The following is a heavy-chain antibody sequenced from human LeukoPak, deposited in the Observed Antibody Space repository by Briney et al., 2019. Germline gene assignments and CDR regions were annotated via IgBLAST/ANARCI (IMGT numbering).Heavy chain of an antibody. Sequence: ASVKVSCKASGYTFTSYGISWVRQAPGQGLEWMGWISAYNGNTNYAQKLQGRVTMTTDTSTSTAYMELRSLRSDDTAVYYCARDPPDRLLWFGELPPLDICGQRTMVTVSS. CDR3: ARDPPDRLLWFGELPPLDI. V-gene: IGHV1-18*01. D-gene: IGHD3-10*01. CDR1: GYTFTSYG. CDR2: ISAYNGNT. J-gene: IGHJ3*02.